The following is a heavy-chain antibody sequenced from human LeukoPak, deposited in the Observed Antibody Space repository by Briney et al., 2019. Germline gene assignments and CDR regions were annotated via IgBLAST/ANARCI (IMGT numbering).Heavy chain of an antibody. V-gene: IGHV3-23*01. Sequence: PGGSLRLSCAASGFTLSSYAMNWVRQAPGKGLEWVSGISGSGNNRYYADSVKGRFTISRDNSKNTLYMQRNSLRSEDTAVYYCAKVGIGGYNLNYFDYWGQGTLVTVSS. D-gene: IGHD5-24*01. CDR3: AKVGIGGYNLNYFDY. CDR2: ISGSGNNR. J-gene: IGHJ4*02. CDR1: GFTLSSYA.